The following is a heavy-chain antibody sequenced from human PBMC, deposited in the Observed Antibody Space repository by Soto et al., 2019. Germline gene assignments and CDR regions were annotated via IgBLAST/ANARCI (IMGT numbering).Heavy chain of an antibody. D-gene: IGHD4-17*01. Sequence: QLQLQESGPGLVKPSETLSLTCTVSGGSISSSSYYWGWIRQPPGKGLEWIGSIYYSGSTYYNPSLKSRVTISVDTSKNQFSLKLSSVTAADTAVYYCARLAPLGMVYGRDAFDIWGQGTMVTVSS. V-gene: IGHV4-39*01. CDR3: ARLAPLGMVYGRDAFDI. CDR1: GGSISSSSYY. CDR2: IYYSGST. J-gene: IGHJ3*02.